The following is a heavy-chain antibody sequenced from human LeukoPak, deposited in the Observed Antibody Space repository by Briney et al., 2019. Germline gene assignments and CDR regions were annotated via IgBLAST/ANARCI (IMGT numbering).Heavy chain of an antibody. CDR1: GYTFTGYY. V-gene: IGHV1-46*01. D-gene: IGHD3-22*01. J-gene: IGHJ4*02. CDR2: INPSGGST. Sequence: GASVKVSCKASGYTFTGYYMHWVRQAPGQGLEWMGIINPSGGSTSYAQKFQGRVTMTRDTSTSTVYMELSSLRSEDTAVYYCASIFYDSSGYLPFDYWGQGTLVTVSS. CDR3: ASIFYDSSGYLPFDY.